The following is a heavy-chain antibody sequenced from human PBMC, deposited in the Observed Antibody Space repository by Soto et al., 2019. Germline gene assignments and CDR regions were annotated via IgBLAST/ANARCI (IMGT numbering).Heavy chain of an antibody. D-gene: IGHD2-15*01. V-gene: IGHV3-48*02. Sequence: EVQLVESGGGLVQPGGSLRLSCAASGFTFSSYSMNWVRQAPGKGLEWVSYISSSSSTIYYADSVKGRFTISRDNAKNSLYLQMNSLRDEDTAVYYCARDLGGTDCSCGSCYVGLDYWGQGTLVTVSS. CDR1: GFTFSSYS. J-gene: IGHJ4*02. CDR2: ISSSSSTI. CDR3: ARDLGGTDCSCGSCYVGLDY.